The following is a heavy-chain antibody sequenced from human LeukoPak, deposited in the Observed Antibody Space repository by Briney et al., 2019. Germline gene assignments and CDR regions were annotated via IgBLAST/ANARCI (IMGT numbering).Heavy chain of an antibody. Sequence: GASVKVSCKASGYTFTSYGISWVRQAPGQGLEWMGWISAYNGNTNYAQKLQGRVTMTTDTSTSTAYMELRSLRSDDTAVYYCARDTRGGTMIVVAPDYWAQGTLVTVSS. CDR2: ISAYNGNT. D-gene: IGHD3-22*01. V-gene: IGHV1-18*01. J-gene: IGHJ4*02. CDR1: GYTFTSYG. CDR3: ARDTRGGTMIVVAPDY.